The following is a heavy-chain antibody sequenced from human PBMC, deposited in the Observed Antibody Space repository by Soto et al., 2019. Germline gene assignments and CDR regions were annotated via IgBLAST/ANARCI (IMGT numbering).Heavy chain of an antibody. CDR3: ARDDDYPDNGFDY. J-gene: IGHJ4*02. V-gene: IGHV3-33*01. D-gene: IGHD4-17*01. CDR1: GFTFCRHG. CDR2: ILNDASGH. Sequence: QVQLVESGGGEVQPGTALRLSCAASGFTFCRHGMHWVRQTPGKGLEWLAVILNDASGHWYADSVKGRFTISRDNFENTLYLQMNGLRLEDTAMYYCARDDDYPDNGFDYWGQGTLVTVSS.